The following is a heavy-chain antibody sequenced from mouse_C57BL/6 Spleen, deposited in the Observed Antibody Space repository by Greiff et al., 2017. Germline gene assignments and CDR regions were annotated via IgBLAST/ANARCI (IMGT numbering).Heavy chain of an antibody. CDR2: IRNKANGYTT. CDR3: ARYSLYYGTGYYFDY. Sequence: EVQLQQSGGGLVQPGGSLSLSCAASGFTFTDYYMSWVRQPPGKALEWLGFIRNKANGYTTEYSASVKGRFTISRDNSQSILYLQMNALRAEDSATYYCARYSLYYGTGYYFDYWGQGTTLTVSS. V-gene: IGHV7-3*01. CDR1: GFTFTDYY. J-gene: IGHJ2*01. D-gene: IGHD2-1*01.